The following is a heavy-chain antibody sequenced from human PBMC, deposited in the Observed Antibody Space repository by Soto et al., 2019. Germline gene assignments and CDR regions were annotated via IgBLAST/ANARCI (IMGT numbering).Heavy chain of an antibody. CDR1: GYTFTSYY. CDR3: AVGGNYLSMDV. J-gene: IGHJ6*02. CDR2: INPDGGGT. V-gene: IGHV1-46*01. D-gene: IGHD4-4*01. Sequence: QVQLVQSGAEVKKPGASVKVSCKASGYTFTSYYMHWVRLAPGQGLEWMGIINPDGGGTSYAQQFPGKVHMARDTFTSTVYMEMSSLRSEDTAVYYCAVGGNYLSMDVWGQGTTVTVSS.